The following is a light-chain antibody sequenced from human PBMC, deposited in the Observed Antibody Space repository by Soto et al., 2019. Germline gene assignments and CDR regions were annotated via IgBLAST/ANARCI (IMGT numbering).Light chain of an antibody. CDR2: DAS. CDR3: QHYDEYPWT. Sequence: DIQMTQSPSTLSASVGDRVTITCRATQSISASLAWYQQKPGEAPTLLIYDASSLESGVPSRFSGGGSETEFTLTISSLQPDDVATDYCQHYDEYPWTFGQETKVEIK. CDR1: QSISAS. V-gene: IGKV1-5*01. J-gene: IGKJ1*01.